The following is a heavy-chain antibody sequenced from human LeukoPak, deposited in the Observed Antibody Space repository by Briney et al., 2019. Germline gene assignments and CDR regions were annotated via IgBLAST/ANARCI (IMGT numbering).Heavy chain of an antibody. CDR3: ASGYSYGSPGLHFDY. J-gene: IGHJ4*02. CDR2: ISSSSSTI. CDR1: GFTFSSYS. D-gene: IGHD5-18*01. Sequence: PGGSLRLSCVASGFTFSSYSMNWVRQAPGKGLEWVSYISSSSSTIYYADSVKGRFTISRDNAKNSLYLQMNSLRAEDTAVYYCASGYSYGSPGLHFDYWGQGALVTVSS. V-gene: IGHV3-48*04.